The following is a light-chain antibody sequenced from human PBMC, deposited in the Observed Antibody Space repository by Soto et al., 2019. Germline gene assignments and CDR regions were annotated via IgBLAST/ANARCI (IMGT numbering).Light chain of an antibody. V-gene: IGKV3-15*01. CDR1: QSVSSN. J-gene: IGKJ2*01. CDR3: HQYDDGPYT. Sequence: DIVMTQSPATLSVSPGERATLSCRASQSVSSNVAWYQQIPGQTPRLLIYGASTRATTIPVRFSGSGSGTEFTLTISSLQSEDFAVYYCHQYDDGPYTFGQGTKVEIK. CDR2: GAS.